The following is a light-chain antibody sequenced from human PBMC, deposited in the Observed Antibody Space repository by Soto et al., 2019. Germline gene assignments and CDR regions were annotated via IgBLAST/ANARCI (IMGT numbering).Light chain of an antibody. CDR3: GQGTHWPPFT. J-gene: IGKJ2*01. CDR2: KVS. CDR1: HSFVYSDGNTY. Sequence: DVVMTHSPLSLPVTHGQPASISCRSSHSFVYSDGNTYLNWFQQRPGQSPRRLIYKVSKRYSGVPDGFSGSASGTDFTRKSSKVEAEDVGVYYCGQGTHWPPFTFGQGTKLEIK. V-gene: IGKV2-30*01.